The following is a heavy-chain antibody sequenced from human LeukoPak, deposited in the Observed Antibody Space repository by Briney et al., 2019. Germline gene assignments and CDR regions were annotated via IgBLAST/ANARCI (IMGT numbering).Heavy chain of an antibody. CDR1: GGSISSYY. CDR3: ARDHNDYGANWFDP. J-gene: IGHJ5*02. Sequence: PSETPSLTCTVSGGSISSYYWSWIRQPPGKGLEWIGYIYYSGSTNYNPSLKSRVTISVDTSKNQFSLKLSSVTAADTAVYYCARDHNDYGANWFDPWGQGTLVTVSS. D-gene: IGHD4-17*01. CDR2: IYYSGST. V-gene: IGHV4-59*01.